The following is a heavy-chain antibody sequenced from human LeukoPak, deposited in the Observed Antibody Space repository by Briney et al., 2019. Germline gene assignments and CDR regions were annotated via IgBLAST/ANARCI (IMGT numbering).Heavy chain of an antibody. J-gene: IGHJ4*02. D-gene: IGHD6-13*01. Sequence: PGGSLRLSCAASGFTFSSYSMNWIRQPPGKGLEWIGSIYDSGSTYYSPSLKSRVTISVDTSKNQFSLKLNSVTAADTAVYYCTRRGVSGSWYFFDYWGQGTLITVSS. CDR1: GFTFSSYS. V-gene: IGHV4-39*01. CDR3: TRRGVSGSWYFFDY. CDR2: IYDSGST.